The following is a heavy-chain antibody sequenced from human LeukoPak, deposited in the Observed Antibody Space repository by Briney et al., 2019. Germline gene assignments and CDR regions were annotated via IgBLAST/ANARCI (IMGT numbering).Heavy chain of an antibody. D-gene: IGHD3-16*01. V-gene: IGHV4-39*01. Sequence: KTSETLSLTCTVSGGSISRTNYYWGWIRQPPGKGLEWIGSMYYSGSTYYNPSLKSRVTISADTSKNQFSLKLSSVTAADTAIYYCASRGGGDVTVNDYWGQGTLVTVSS. CDR2: MYYSGST. J-gene: IGHJ4*02. CDR3: ASRGGGDVTVNDY. CDR1: GGSISRTNYY.